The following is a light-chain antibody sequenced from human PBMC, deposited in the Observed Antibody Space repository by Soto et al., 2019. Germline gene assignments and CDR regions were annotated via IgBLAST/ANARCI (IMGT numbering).Light chain of an antibody. V-gene: IGKV1-5*01. CDR3: QHYNDYSRGT. CDR1: QGISNW. CDR2: DAS. J-gene: IGKJ1*01. Sequence: DIQMTQSPSSVSASVGDRVTITCRASQGISNWLACYQQKPGKAPKLLIYDASSLESGVPSRFSGSGSGAEFTLTISSLQPDDFATYYCQHYNDYSRGTFGQGTKVDIK.